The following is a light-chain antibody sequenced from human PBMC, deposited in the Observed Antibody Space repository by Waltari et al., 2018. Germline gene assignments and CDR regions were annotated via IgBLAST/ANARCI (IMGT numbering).Light chain of an antibody. CDR3: QQYYAVPPT. Sequence: DIVMTQSPDSLPVSLGERATITCKSDQSVSYSSNNKNYLAWYRQKPGQPPQLLISWASTREFGVPDRVSGSGSGTDFTLTISSLQAEDVAVYYCQQYYAVPPTFGPGTKVEIK. J-gene: IGKJ1*01. V-gene: IGKV4-1*01. CDR2: WAS. CDR1: QSVSYSSNNKNY.